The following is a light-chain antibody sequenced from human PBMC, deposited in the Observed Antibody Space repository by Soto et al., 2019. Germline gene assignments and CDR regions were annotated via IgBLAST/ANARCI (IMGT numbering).Light chain of an antibody. CDR3: QQYNGDFSAS. V-gene: IGKV1-39*01. Sequence: DIQMTQSPSSLSASVGDRVTITCRASQSISNYLNWYQQKPGTAPKLLIYAASSLQSGVPSRFSGSGSGTDFTLTINSLQPEDFATYHCQQYNGDFSASFGQGTKLEIQ. CDR1: QSISNY. CDR2: AAS. J-gene: IGKJ1*01.